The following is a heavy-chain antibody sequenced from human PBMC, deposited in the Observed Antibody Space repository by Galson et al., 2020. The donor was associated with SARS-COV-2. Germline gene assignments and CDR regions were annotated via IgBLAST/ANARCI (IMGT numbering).Heavy chain of an antibody. D-gene: IGHD6-13*01. CDR1: GFTFSSYW. J-gene: IGHJ6*02. Sequence: GESLKISCAASGFTFSSYWMSWVRQAPGKGLEWVANIKQDGSEKYYVDSVKGRFTISRDNAKNSLYLQMNSLRAEDTAVYYCARDIAAAGQDYYYYGMDVWGQGTTVTVSS. CDR2: IKQDGSEK. V-gene: IGHV3-7*01. CDR3: ARDIAAAGQDYYYYGMDV.